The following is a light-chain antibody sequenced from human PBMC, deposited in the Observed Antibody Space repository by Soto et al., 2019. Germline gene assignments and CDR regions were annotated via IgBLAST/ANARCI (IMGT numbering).Light chain of an antibody. CDR2: DAS. CDR1: QNISSY. J-gene: IGKJ1*01. CDR3: QQRGNLWT. V-gene: IGKV3-11*01. Sequence: DTVLTQSPSTLSLSPGDRGTLSYRASQNISSYLAWYQKKPGQAPRLLIYDASNRATGIPARFSGSGSGTDFTLTISSLEPEDFAVYYCQQRGNLWTFGQGTKVDIK.